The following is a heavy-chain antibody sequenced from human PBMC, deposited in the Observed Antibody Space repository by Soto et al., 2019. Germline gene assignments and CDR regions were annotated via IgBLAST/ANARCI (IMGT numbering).Heavy chain of an antibody. V-gene: IGHV4-59*12. J-gene: IGHJ3*02. Sequence: QVQLQESGPGLVKPSETLSLTCTVSGGSISSYYWSWIRQPPGKGLEWIGYIYYSGSTYHNPSLKSRVSISVDTSKNQFSLKLTSVTAADTAVYYCARYLLSGSYPSAFDIWGQGTMVTVSS. D-gene: IGHD1-26*01. CDR1: GGSISSYY. CDR3: ARYLLSGSYPSAFDI. CDR2: IYYSGST.